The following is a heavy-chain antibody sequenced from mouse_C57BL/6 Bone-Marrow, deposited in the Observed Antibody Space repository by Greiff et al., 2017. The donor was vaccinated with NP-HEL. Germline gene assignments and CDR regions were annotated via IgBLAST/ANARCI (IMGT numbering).Heavy chain of an antibody. V-gene: IGHV1-80*01. D-gene: IGHD3-2*02. CDR1: GYAFSSYW. CDR2: IYPGDGDT. CDR3: ARGGQLRLQAWFAY. Sequence: VKLVESGAELVKPGASVKISCKASGYAFSSYWMNWVKQRPGKGLEWIGQIYPGDGDTNYNGKFKGKATLTADKSSSTAYMQLSSLTSEDSAVYFCARGGQLRLQAWFAYWGQGTLVTVSA. J-gene: IGHJ3*01.